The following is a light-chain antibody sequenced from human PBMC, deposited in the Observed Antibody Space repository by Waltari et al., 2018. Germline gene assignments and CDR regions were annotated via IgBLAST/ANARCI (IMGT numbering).Light chain of an antibody. J-gene: IGLJ2*01. Sequence: QSALAQPASVSGSPGQSITISCTGSSSDIGAFDVVSWYQQHPGRAPRLIIRNVSERPSVFLHRFSGSNAGNPASRTISSLRSEDESLYFCSSFTTGSTGLFGGGTKLTVL. V-gene: IGLV2-14*03. CDR1: SSDIGAFDV. CDR2: NVS. CDR3: SSFTTGSTGL.